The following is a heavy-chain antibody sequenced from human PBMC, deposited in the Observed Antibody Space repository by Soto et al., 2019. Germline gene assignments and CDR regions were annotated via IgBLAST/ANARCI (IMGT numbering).Heavy chain of an antibody. Sequence: ASVKVSCKASGYTFTSYDINWVRQATGQGLEWMGWMNPNSGNTGYAQKFQGRVTMTRNTSISTAYMELSSLRSEDTAVYYCARGLVHDDNTYYYYYECMDGWGQGTTVT. CDR2: MNPNSGNT. J-gene: IGHJ6*02. D-gene: IGHD2-2*01. CDR3: ARGLVHDDNTYYYYYECMDG. CDR1: GYTFTSYD. V-gene: IGHV1-8*01.